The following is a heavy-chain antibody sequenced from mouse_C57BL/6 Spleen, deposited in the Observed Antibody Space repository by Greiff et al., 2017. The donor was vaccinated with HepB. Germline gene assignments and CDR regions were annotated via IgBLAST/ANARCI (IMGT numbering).Heavy chain of an antibody. CDR1: GYTFTSYW. D-gene: IGHD1-1*01. CDR2: IDPNSGGT. V-gene: IGHV1-72*01. Sequence: QVQLQQPGAELVKPGASVKLSCKASGYTFTSYWMHWVKQRPGRGLEWIGRIDPNSGGTKYNEKFKSKATLTVDKPSSTAYMQRSRLTSEDSAVYSCARFTTVVAPYLDYWGQGTTLTVSS. CDR3: ARFTTVVAPYLDY. J-gene: IGHJ2*01.